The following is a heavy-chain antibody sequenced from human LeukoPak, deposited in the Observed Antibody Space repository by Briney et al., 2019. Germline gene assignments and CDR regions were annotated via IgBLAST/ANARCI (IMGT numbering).Heavy chain of an antibody. V-gene: IGHV4-4*02. CDR3: ARVVVPAAIRDYYYYYYGMDV. CDR2: VYHTGSS. J-gene: IGHJ6*02. D-gene: IGHD2-2*01. Sequence: SETLSLTCAVSGGSISSSNWWSWVRQPPGKGLEWIGEVYHTGSSNYNPSLKSRVTISVDKSKSQFSLKLSSVTAADTAVYYCARVVVPAAIRDYYYYYYGMDVWGQGTTVTVSS. CDR1: GGSISSSNW.